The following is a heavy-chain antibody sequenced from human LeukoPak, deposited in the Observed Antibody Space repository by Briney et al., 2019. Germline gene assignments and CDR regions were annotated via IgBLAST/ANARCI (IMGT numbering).Heavy chain of an antibody. Sequence: PGGSLRLSCAASGFTFSNYAMNWVRQAPGKGLEWVSFISSSSTYIYYADSVKGRFTISRDNAKNSLYLQMNSLRADDTAVYYCAREPGSSWPLYYYYYMDVWGKGTTVTVSS. J-gene: IGHJ6*03. CDR1: GFTFSNYA. D-gene: IGHD6-13*01. CDR2: ISSSSTYI. V-gene: IGHV3-21*01. CDR3: AREPGSSWPLYYYYYMDV.